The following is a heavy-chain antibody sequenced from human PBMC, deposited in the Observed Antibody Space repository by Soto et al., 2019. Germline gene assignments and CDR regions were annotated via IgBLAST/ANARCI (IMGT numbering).Heavy chain of an antibody. J-gene: IGHJ4*02. CDR2: IDDSGKV. Sequence: PWETLSLTCTVSGGSISGSPYHWGWIRQPPGKGLEWIGSIDDSGKVYYNPSLTGRATLLVDTSKNRFSLNLNSVTAADTAVYYCAIPPPIEVAGPDYWGQGTLVTVSS. CDR3: AIPPPIEVAGPDY. CDR1: GGSISGSPYH. D-gene: IGHD6-19*01. V-gene: IGHV4-39*02.